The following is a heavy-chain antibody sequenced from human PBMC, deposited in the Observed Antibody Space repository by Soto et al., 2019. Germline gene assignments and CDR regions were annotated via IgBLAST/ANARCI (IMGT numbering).Heavy chain of an antibody. Sequence: SLRLSCAASGFTFDDYAMHWVRQAPGKGLEWVSGISWNSGSIGYADSVKGRFTISRDNAKNSLYLQMNSLRAEDTALYYCAKDAETNYDILTGYYAKYFFDYWGQGTLVTVSS. CDR3: AKDAETNYDILTGYYAKYFFDY. CDR2: ISWNSGSI. V-gene: IGHV3-9*01. D-gene: IGHD3-9*01. J-gene: IGHJ4*02. CDR1: GFTFDDYA.